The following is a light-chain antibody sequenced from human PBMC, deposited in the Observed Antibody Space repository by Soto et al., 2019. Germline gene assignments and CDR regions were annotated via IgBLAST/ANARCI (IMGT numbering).Light chain of an antibody. CDR2: DVS. V-gene: IGLV2-14*01. Sequence: QSALTQPASVSGSPGQSITISCTGTSSDVGGYNYVSWYQQHPGKAPKLMIYDVSNRPSGVSNRFSGSKSGNTASLTISGLQAEDEADYYCSSYTSISPRVSGPGTKLTVL. J-gene: IGLJ1*01. CDR1: SSDVGGYNY. CDR3: SSYTSISPRV.